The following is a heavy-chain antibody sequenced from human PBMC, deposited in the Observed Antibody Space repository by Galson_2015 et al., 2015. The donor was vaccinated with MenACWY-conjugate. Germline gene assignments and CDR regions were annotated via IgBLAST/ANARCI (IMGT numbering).Heavy chain of an antibody. CDR3: ARVGTWIHQYFYYMDV. CDR2: ISKSGSPI. D-gene: IGHD5-18*01. CDR1: GFTFTGYE. Sequence: SLRLSCAASGFTFTGYEFNWVRQAPGKGLEWLSYISKSGSPIYYADSGKGRFTISSDHIKKSLVLEMNSLRAGDTGVYYCARVGTWIHQYFYYMDVWGKGTTVTVSS. V-gene: IGHV3-48*03. J-gene: IGHJ6*03.